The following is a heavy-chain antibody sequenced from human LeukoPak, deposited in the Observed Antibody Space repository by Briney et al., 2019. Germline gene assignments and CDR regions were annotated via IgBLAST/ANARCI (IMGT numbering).Heavy chain of an antibody. V-gene: IGHV4-30-4*01. D-gene: IGHD3-22*01. CDR2: IYYSGST. J-gene: IGHJ4*02. CDR1: GGSISSGDYY. Sequence: SQTLSLTCTVSGGSISSGDYYWSWLRQPPGKGLEWIGYIYYSGSTYYNPSLKSRVTISVDTSKDQFSLKLSSVTAADTAVYYCARVTQPLNYDSSGYYADWGQGTLVTVSS. CDR3: ARVTQPLNYDSSGYYAD.